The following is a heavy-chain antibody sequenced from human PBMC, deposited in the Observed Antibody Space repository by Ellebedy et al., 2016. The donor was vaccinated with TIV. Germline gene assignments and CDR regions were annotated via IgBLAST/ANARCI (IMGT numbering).Heavy chain of an antibody. J-gene: IGHJ4*02. V-gene: IGHV3-74*01. CDR2: INKEGTYT. CDR1: GFTFSSYW. CDR3: VRDGDVYNFDH. D-gene: IGHD5-24*01. Sequence: GESLKISCAASGFTFSSYWMHWVRQAPGKGLVWVLRINKEGTYTSYADSVKGRFTISRDNAKDMVYLQMNSLRAEDKAVYYCVRDGDVYNFDHWGQGTPVTVSS.